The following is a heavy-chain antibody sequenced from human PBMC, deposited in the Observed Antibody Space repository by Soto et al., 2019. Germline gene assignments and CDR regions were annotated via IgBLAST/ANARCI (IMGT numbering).Heavy chain of an antibody. CDR3: AIRFLEWLSPSN. Sequence: SEILSLTSVDYGWAFSGYYGSGLRQPPGKGLEWIGEINHSGSTNYNPSLKSRVTISVDTSKNQFSLKLSSVSAADTAVYYCAIRFLEWLSPSNWGQGTLVTVS. CDR1: GWAFSGYY. J-gene: IGHJ4*02. D-gene: IGHD3-3*01. CDR2: INHSGST. V-gene: IGHV4-34*01.